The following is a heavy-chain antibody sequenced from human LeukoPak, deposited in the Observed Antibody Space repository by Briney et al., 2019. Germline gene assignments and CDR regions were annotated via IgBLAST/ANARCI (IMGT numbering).Heavy chain of an antibody. CDR1: GFTFSSYA. CDR2: ISGSGGST. CDR3: VKMDYYDSSGYPH. J-gene: IGHJ4*02. V-gene: IGHV3-23*01. D-gene: IGHD3-22*01. Sequence: PGGSLRLSCAASGFTFSSYAMSWVRQAPGKGLEWVSAISGSGGSTYYADSVKGRFTISRDNSKNTLYLQMNSLRAEDTAVYYCVKMDYYDSSGYPHWGQGTLVTVSS.